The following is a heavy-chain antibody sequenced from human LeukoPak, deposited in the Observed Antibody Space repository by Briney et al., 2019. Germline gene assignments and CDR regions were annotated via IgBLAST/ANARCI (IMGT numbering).Heavy chain of an antibody. CDR1: GYTFTGYY. D-gene: IGHD3-22*01. V-gene: IGHV1-69*02. CDR2: IIPILGIA. J-gene: IGHJ4*02. CDR3: ARNHYYDSSGDY. Sequence: SVKVSCKASGYTFTGYYMHWVRQAPGQGLEWMGRIIPILGIANYAQKFQGRVTITADKSTSTAYMELSSLRSEDTAVYYCARNHYYDSSGDYWGQGTLVTVSS.